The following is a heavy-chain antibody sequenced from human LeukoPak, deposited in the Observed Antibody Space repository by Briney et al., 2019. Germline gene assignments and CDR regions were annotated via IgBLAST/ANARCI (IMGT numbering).Heavy chain of an antibody. CDR3: ARVLDTAMALGFYYFDY. D-gene: IGHD5-18*01. Sequence: SETLSLTCTVSGGSISSYYWSWTRQPPGKGLEWIGYIYYSGSTNYNPSLKSRVTISVDTSKNQFSLKLSSVTAADTAVYYCARVLDTAMALGFYYFDYWGQGTLVTVSS. CDR2: IYYSGST. CDR1: GGSISSYY. J-gene: IGHJ4*02. V-gene: IGHV4-59*01.